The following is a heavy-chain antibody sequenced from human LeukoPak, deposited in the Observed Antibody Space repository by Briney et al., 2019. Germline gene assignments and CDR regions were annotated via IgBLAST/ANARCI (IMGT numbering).Heavy chain of an antibody. CDR1: GFTFSSYS. CDR2: ISSSSSYI. J-gene: IGHJ4*02. D-gene: IGHD6-13*01. V-gene: IGHV3-21*01. Sequence: PGGSQRLSCAASGFTFSSYSMNWVRQAPGKGLEWVSSISSSSSYIYYADSVKGRFTISRDNAKNSLYLQMNSLRAEDTAVYYCAREGLLDSSSWYIDYWGQGTLVTVSS. CDR3: AREGLLDSSSWYIDY.